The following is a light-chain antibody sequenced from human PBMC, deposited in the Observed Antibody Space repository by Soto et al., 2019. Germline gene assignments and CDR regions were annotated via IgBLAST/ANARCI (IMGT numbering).Light chain of an antibody. Sequence: DIQMTQSPSSVSASVGDRVTITCRASQGINSWLAWYQQKPGKAPKLLIYAASSLQSGVPSRFSGSGSETEFNLIISSLQPEDFANYYCQQANSFPQTFGQGIKVEIK. CDR2: AAS. J-gene: IGKJ1*01. V-gene: IGKV1-12*01. CDR3: QQANSFPQT. CDR1: QGINSW.